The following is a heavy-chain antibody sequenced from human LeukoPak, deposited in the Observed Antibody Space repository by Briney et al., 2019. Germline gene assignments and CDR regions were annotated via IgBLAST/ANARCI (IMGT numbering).Heavy chain of an antibody. D-gene: IGHD1-1*01. J-gene: IGHJ6*02. V-gene: IGHV3-48*01. Sequence: GGSLRLSCAASGFTFSNTNMNWVRQAPGKGLEWVSYISSSTNTIYYADSVKGRFTISRDNAKNSLFLQMNSLRAEDTAVYYCARYDARYGMDVWGQGTTVTVSS. CDR3: ARYDARYGMDV. CDR2: ISSSTNTI. CDR1: GFTFSNTN.